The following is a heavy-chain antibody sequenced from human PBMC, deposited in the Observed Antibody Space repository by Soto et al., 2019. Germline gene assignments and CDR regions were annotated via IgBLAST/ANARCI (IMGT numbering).Heavy chain of an antibody. J-gene: IGHJ4*02. D-gene: IGHD6-6*01. CDR1: GYTFTSYG. CDR2: ISAYNGNT. Sequence: ASVKVSFKASGYTFTSYGISWVRQAPGQGLEWMGWISAYNGNTNYAQKLQGRVTMTTDTSTSTAYMELRSLRSDDTAVYYCARGIEYSSSSGILYWGQGTLVTVSS. V-gene: IGHV1-18*01. CDR3: ARGIEYSSSSGILY.